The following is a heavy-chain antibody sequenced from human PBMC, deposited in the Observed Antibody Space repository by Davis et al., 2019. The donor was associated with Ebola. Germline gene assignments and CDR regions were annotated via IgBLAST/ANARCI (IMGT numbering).Heavy chain of an antibody. CDR3: ARSRGGGYYGRGAFDI. CDR1: GYSFTTNW. Sequence: GESLKISCKISGYSFTTNWISWVRQMPGKGLEWMGTIDPSDSYIRYSPSFEGHVTISTDKSINTAYLMWRSLKASDTAIYYCARSRGGGYYGRGAFDIWGQGTMVTVSS. V-gene: IGHV5-10-1*01. CDR2: IDPSDSYI. J-gene: IGHJ3*02. D-gene: IGHD4-17*01.